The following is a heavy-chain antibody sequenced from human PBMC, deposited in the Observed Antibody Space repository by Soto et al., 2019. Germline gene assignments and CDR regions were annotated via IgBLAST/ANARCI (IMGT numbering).Heavy chain of an antibody. D-gene: IGHD3-3*01. Sequence: SETLSLTCTVSGGSISSGGYYWSWIRQHPGKGLEWIGYIYYSGSTYYNPSLKSRVTISVDTSKNQFSLKLSSVTAADTAVYYCARAGRVIFGVVIMANWFDPWGQGTLVTVSS. CDR1: GGSISSGGYY. CDR2: IYYSGST. CDR3: ARAGRVIFGVVIMANWFDP. J-gene: IGHJ5*02. V-gene: IGHV4-31*03.